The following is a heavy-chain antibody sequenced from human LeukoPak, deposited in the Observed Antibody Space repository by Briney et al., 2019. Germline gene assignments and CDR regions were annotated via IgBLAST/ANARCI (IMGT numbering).Heavy chain of an antibody. D-gene: IGHD6-19*01. V-gene: IGHV4-59*02. CDR3: ARAPESYGSGWYGLY. CDR1: GGSVSSYY. Sequence: PSETLSLTCTVSGGSVSSYYWSWIRQPPGKGLEWIGYIYYSGSTNYNPSLKGRVTISVDTSKNQFSLKLSSVTAADTAVYYCARAPESYGSGWYGLYWGQGTLVTVSS. J-gene: IGHJ4*02. CDR2: IYYSGST.